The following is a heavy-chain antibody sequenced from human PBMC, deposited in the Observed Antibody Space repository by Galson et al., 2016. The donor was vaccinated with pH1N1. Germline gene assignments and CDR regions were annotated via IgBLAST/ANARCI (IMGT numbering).Heavy chain of an antibody. J-gene: IGHJ4*02. CDR3: ARRGINGTDF. Sequence: QSGAEVKKSGESLKISCKGSGSSFKSYWIAWVRQMPGKGLEWMGIIYPGDSDTRYSPSFLGQVIMSADKSTSTAFLQWSSLNASDTAMYYCARRGINGTDFWGQGTLVTVSS. CDR2: IYPGDSDT. V-gene: IGHV5-51*01. D-gene: IGHD1/OR15-1a*01. CDR1: GSSFKSYW.